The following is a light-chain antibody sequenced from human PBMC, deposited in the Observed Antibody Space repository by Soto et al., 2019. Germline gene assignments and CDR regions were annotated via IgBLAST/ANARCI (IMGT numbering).Light chain of an antibody. V-gene: IGLV1-44*01. J-gene: IGLJ3*02. CDR2: SDN. CDR3: AAWDESPNVPV. CDR1: NSNIGRNT. Sequence: QSVLTQPPSASGTPGQRVTISCSGSNSNIGRNTVNWYQQFPGAAPNLLTHSDNQRPSGVPDRFSGSRSGTSASLAISGLQSEDEADYYCAAWDESPNVPVFGGGTKLTVL.